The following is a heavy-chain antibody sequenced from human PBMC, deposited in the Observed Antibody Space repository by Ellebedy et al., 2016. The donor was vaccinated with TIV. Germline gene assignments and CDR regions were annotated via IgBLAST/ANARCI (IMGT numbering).Heavy chain of an antibody. CDR2: IYQDGSEN. CDR1: GFSFRSYW. J-gene: IGHJ5*01. CDR3: ARRGSYGDYAVHVNSWFDS. V-gene: IGHV3-7*01. D-gene: IGHD4-17*01. Sequence: PGGSLRLSCAASGFSFRSYWMSWVRQAPGKALEWVANIYQDGSENYYLDSVQGRFTISRDNANNILYLQMKSLRAEDTAVYCCARRGSYGDYAVHVNSWFDSWGQGTPVTVAP.